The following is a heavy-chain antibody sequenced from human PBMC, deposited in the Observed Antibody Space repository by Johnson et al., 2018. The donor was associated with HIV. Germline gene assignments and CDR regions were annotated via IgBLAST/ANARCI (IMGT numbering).Heavy chain of an antibody. D-gene: IGHD5-24*01. J-gene: IGHJ3*02. CDR3: AKDGDDGDGPDGTKGAFEI. V-gene: IGHV3-66*01. Sequence: VQLVESGGGLVQRGGSLRLSCVASGVTVSNNYMIWVRQAPGKGLEWVSVIYSGGSTYQADSVKGRFTISRDDARNTLYLQMNSLRIEDTGLYYCAKDGDDGDGPDGTKGAFEIWGQGTMVTVSS. CDR1: GVTVSNNY. CDR2: IYSGGST.